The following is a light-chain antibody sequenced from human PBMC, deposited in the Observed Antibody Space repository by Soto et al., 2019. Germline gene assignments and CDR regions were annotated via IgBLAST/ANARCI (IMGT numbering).Light chain of an antibody. CDR1: QSVSSSY. V-gene: IGKV3-20*01. Sequence: EIVLTQSPGTLSLSPGERATLSCRASQSVSSSYFAWYQQKPGQAPRLLIYGASSRATGIPDRFSGSGSGTDFTLTISRLEPEDFAVYYCHQYGSSHPITFGQGTRLEI. J-gene: IGKJ5*01. CDR3: HQYGSSHPIT. CDR2: GAS.